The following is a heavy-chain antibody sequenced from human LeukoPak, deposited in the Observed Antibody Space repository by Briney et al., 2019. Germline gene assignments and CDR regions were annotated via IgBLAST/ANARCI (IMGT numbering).Heavy chain of an antibody. Sequence: SETLSLTCTVSGGSISSGGYYWSWIRQHPGKGLEWIGYIHYSGSTYYNPSLKSRVTISVDTSKNQFSLKLSSVTAADTAVYYCARDLRDSSGYYHDAFDIWGQGTMVTVSS. J-gene: IGHJ3*02. CDR2: IHYSGST. D-gene: IGHD3-22*01. CDR3: ARDLRDSSGYYHDAFDI. V-gene: IGHV4-31*03. CDR1: GGSISSGGYY.